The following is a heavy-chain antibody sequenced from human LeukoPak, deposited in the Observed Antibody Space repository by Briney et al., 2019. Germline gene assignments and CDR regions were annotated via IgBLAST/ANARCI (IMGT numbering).Heavy chain of an antibody. D-gene: IGHD1-7*01. CDR3: AVKTRTTLNRFDR. CDR1: GGSFSGYY. Sequence: PSETLSLTCAVYGGSFSGYYWSCIRQPLGEGLEWIWEINHSGVTNYNLCLKSRGTISVATSKNQCSIKRCCVTAADTAVSYCAVKTRTTLNRFDRWRQATLVTDSS. V-gene: IGHV4-34*01. CDR2: INHSGVT. J-gene: IGHJ5*02.